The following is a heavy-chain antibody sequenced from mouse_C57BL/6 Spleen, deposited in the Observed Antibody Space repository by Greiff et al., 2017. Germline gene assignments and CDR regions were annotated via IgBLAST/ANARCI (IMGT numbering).Heavy chain of an antibody. CDR1: GYTFTDYY. V-gene: IGHV1-19*01. J-gene: IGHJ3*01. Sequence: EVQLQESGPVLVKPGASVKMSCKASGYTFTDYYMNWVKQSHGKSLEWIGVINPYNGGTSYNQKFKGKATLTVDKSSSTAYMELNSLTSEDSAVYYCARRGYDGVAYWGQGTLVTVSA. CDR3: ARRGYDGVAY. D-gene: IGHD2-2*01. CDR2: INPYNGGT.